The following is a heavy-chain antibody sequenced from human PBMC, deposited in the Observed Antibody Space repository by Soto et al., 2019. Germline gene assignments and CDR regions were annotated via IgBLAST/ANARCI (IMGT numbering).Heavy chain of an antibody. CDR1: GFTFSSYA. CDR2: ISSNGGST. D-gene: IGHD5-18*01. Sequence: GGSLRLSCSASGFTFSSYAMHWVRQAPGKGLEYVSAISSNGGSTYYADSVKGGFTISRDNSKNTLYLQMSSLRAEDTAVYYCVKDEQLWPFDIWGQGTMVTVSS. J-gene: IGHJ3*02. V-gene: IGHV3-64D*08. CDR3: VKDEQLWPFDI.